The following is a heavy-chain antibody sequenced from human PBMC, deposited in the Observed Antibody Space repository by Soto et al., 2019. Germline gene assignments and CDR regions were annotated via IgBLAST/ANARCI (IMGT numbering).Heavy chain of an antibody. CDR3: ARGGSASDFDR. J-gene: IGHJ5*02. D-gene: IGHD6-6*01. CDR2: ISAYNGNT. Sequence: GASVKVSCKTSGFTFTNYGINWVRQAPGQGLEWMAWISAYNGNTNYAQKFHGRLTVTTDTSTSTAYVDLRSLRSDDTAIYYCARGGSASDFDRWGQGTLVTVSS. V-gene: IGHV1-18*01. CDR1: GFTFTNYG.